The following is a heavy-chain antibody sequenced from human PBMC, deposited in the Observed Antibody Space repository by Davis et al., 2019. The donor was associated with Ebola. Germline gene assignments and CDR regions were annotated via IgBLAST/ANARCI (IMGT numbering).Heavy chain of an antibody. D-gene: IGHD4-23*01. CDR2: LRSKANNYAT. CDR1: GFTSSGFS. CDR3: CRRPGPKATSVVTHGY. Sequence: PGGSLRLSCQGPGFTSSGFSIHWVRQVPGKGLEWLGRLRSKANNYATTYAASVNGRFKLSRADSQNTAYLEMTSLKTEDTAVYYCCRRPGPKATSVVTHGYWGRGTLVTVSS. J-gene: IGHJ4*02. V-gene: IGHV3-73*01.